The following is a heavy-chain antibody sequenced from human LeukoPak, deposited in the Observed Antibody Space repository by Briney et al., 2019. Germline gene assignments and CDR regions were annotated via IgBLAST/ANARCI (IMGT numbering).Heavy chain of an antibody. CDR2: ISSSGSTI. J-gene: IGHJ4*02. Sequence: PGGSLRLSCAASGFTFSSYEMNWVRQAPGKGLEWVSYISSSGSTIYYADSVKGRFTISRDNAKNSLYLQMNSLRAEDTAVYYCARAFLLRYFDWLLTPFDYWGQGTLVTVSS. CDR1: GFTFSSYE. D-gene: IGHD3-9*01. V-gene: IGHV3-48*03. CDR3: ARAFLLRYFDWLLTPFDY.